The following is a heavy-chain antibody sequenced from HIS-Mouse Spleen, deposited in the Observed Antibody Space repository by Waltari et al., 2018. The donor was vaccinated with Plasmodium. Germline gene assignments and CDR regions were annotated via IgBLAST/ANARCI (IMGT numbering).Heavy chain of an antibody. CDR1: GCTFSRYW. D-gene: IGHD6-13*01. CDR3: ASSWYWYFDL. J-gene: IGHJ2*01. V-gene: IGHV3-7*01. CDR2: IKQDGSEK. Sequence: EVQLVESGGGLVQPGGSLRPSGGASGCTFSRYWMSWVRPAPGKGLEWVANIKQDGSEKYYVDSVKGRFTISRDNAKNSLYLQMNSLRAEDTAVYYCASSWYWYFDLWGRGTLVTVSS.